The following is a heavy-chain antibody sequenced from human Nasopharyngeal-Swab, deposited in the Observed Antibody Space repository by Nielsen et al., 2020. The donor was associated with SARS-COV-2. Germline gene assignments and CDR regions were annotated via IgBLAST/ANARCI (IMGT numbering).Heavy chain of an antibody. J-gene: IGHJ4*02. CDR2: IYYSGST. CDR3: ARDTRRGGVDY. D-gene: IGHD2-15*01. Sequence: SETLSLTCTVSGGSISSYYWTWIRQPPGKGLEWIGYIYYSGSTNYNPSLKRRVTISLDTSKNQFSLKLSSVTAADSAVYYCARDTRRGGVDYWGQGTLVTGS. CDR1: GGSISSYY. V-gene: IGHV4-59*01.